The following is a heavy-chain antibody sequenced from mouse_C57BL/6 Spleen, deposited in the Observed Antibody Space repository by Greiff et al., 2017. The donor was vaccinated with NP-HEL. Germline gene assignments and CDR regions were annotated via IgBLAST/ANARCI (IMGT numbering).Heavy chain of an antibody. CDR3: ARSPDSSGHYYAMDY. D-gene: IGHD3-2*02. CDR1: GYTFTDYY. J-gene: IGHJ4*01. Sequence: VQLQQSGAELVRPGASVKLSCKASGYTFTDYYINWVKQRPGQGLEWIARIYPGSGNTYYNEKFKGKATLTAEKSSSTAYMQLSSLTSEDSAVYFCARSPDSSGHYYAMDYWGQGTSVTVSS. CDR2: IYPGSGNT. V-gene: IGHV1-76*01.